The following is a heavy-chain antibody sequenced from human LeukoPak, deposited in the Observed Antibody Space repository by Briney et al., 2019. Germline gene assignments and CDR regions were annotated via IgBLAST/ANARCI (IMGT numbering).Heavy chain of an antibody. CDR3: TRDLMDYDVSTGLHHYYMDV. CDR1: GFTFSSYW. D-gene: IGHD3-9*01. Sequence: GGSLRLSCVASGFTFSSYWMHWVRQDPRKGLVWVSRISGDGRNINYADSVRGRFTISRDNAKNTLYLQTNTLRVEDTAVYYRTRDLMDYDVSTGLHHYYMDVWGQGTTVTVSS. J-gene: IGHJ6*02. CDR2: ISGDGRNI. V-gene: IGHV3-74*01.